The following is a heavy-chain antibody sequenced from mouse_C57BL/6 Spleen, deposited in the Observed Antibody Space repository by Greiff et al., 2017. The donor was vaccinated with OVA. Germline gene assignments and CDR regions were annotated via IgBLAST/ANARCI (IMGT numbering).Heavy chain of an antibody. CDR3: ARAFNGGSPMVPVYYAMDY. V-gene: IGHV1-43*01. D-gene: IGHD2-2*01. CDR1: GYSFTGYY. J-gene: IGHJ4*01. Sequence: EVQLQQSGPELVKPGASVKISCKASGYSFTGYYMHWVKQSSEKSLEWIGEINPSTGGTSYNQKFKGKATLTVDKSSSTAYMQLKSLTSEDSAVYYCARAFNGGSPMVPVYYAMDYWGQGTSVTVSA. CDR2: INPSTGGT.